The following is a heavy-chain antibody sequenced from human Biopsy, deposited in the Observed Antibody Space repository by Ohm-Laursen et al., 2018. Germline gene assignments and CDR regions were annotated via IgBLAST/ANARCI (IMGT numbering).Heavy chain of an antibody. CDR2: SNTGGSHT. CDR1: GFTFNNYW. V-gene: IGHV3-74*01. CDR3: ARDASQGFDS. Sequence: GSLRLSCAASGFTFNNYWMHWVRQAPGKGLVWVSRSNTGGSHTNYADSVKGRFTTSTDNAKNTLYLYMSSLTVEDTAVYFCARDASQGFDSWGQGILVTVSS. J-gene: IGHJ5*01.